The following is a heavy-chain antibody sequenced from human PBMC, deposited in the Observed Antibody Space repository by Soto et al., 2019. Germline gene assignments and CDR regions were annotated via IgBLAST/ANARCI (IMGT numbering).Heavy chain of an antibody. D-gene: IGHD3-10*01. Sequence: PGGSLRLSCAASGFTFTNAWMSWVRQAPGKGLEWVGRVKRKTNGGTTDYAAPVKDRFNISRDDSKNTLYLQMNNLKTEDTAVYYCATCYGSGTDCQEDYLAFWGQGTPVPVSS. CDR2: VKRKTNGGTT. CDR1: GFTFTNAW. V-gene: IGHV3-15*01. CDR3: ATCYGSGTDCQEDYLAF. J-gene: IGHJ4*02.